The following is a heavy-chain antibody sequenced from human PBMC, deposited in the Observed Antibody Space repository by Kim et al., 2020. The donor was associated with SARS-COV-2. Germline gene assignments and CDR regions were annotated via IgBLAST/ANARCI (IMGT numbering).Heavy chain of an antibody. V-gene: IGHV4-34*01. D-gene: IGHD5-12*01. CDR3: ARGRGPAFDI. J-gene: IGHJ3*02. Sequence: SETLSLTCAVYGGSFSGYYWSWIRQPPGKGLEWIGEINHSGSTNYNPSLKSRVTISVDTSKNQFSLKLSSVTAADTAVYYCARGRGPAFDIWGQGTMVTVSS. CDR1: GGSFSGYY. CDR2: INHSGST.